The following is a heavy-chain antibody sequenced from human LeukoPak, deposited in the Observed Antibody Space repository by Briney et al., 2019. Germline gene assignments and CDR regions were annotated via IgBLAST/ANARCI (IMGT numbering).Heavy chain of an antibody. V-gene: IGHV3-23*01. J-gene: IGHJ3*01. CDR1: GFNFITAA. CDR3: VRDIQLST. CDR2: IGSSGGST. Sequence: GGSLRLSCAASGFNFITAAMTWVRQAPGKGLEWVSLIGSSGGSTYYADSVKGRFTISRDNSNHTLSLQMNSLRVEDTAIYYCVRDIQLSTWGLGTMVTVSS. D-gene: IGHD5-24*01.